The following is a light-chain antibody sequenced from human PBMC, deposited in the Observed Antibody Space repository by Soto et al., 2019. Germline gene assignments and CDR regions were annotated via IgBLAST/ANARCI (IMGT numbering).Light chain of an antibody. CDR1: QSVNSN. J-gene: IGKJ3*01. Sequence: EIVMTQSPATLSVSPVERATLSCRASQSVNSNLAWYQQKPGQAPRLLIYGASTRATGIPARFSGSGSGTDFTLTISSLQSEDFAIYYCKEYNNWLGTFGPGTKVDI. V-gene: IGKV3-15*01. CDR2: GAS. CDR3: KEYNNWLGT.